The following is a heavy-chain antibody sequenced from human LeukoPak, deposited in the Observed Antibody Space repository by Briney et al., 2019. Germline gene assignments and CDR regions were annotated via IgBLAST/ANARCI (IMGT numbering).Heavy chain of an antibody. Sequence: GVSLRLSCAASGFIFSSYSMNWVRQAPGKGLEWVSSISSSSSYIYYADSVKGRFTISRDNAKNSLYLQMNSLRAEDTAVYYCARDAETTIFGVVIIPEVYYYYYMDVWGKGTTVTVS. V-gene: IGHV3-21*01. CDR1: GFIFSSYS. D-gene: IGHD3-3*01. J-gene: IGHJ6*03. CDR3: ARDAETTIFGVVIIPEVYYYYYMDV. CDR2: ISSSSSYI.